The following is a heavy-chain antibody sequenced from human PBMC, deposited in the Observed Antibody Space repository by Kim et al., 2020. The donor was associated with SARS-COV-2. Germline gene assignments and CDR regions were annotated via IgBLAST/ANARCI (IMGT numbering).Heavy chain of an antibody. CDR2: INHSGST. D-gene: IGHD3-10*01. CDR1: GGSFSGYY. V-gene: IGHV4-34*01. CDR3: REAGIRTSGTGVGYYWDV. Sequence: SETLSLTCAVYGGSFSGYYWSWIRQPPGKGLEWIGEINHSGSTNYNPSLKSRVTISVDTSKNQFSLKLSSVTAADTAVYTGREAGIRTSGTGVGYYWDV. J-gene: IGHJ6*01.